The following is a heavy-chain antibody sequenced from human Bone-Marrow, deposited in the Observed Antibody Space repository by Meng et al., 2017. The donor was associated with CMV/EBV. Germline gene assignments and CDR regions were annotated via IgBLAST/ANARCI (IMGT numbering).Heavy chain of an antibody. CDR3: ARRSYSVNWFDP. J-gene: IGHJ5*02. CDR1: GGTFSSYA. CDR2: IIPIFGTA. D-gene: IGHD4-11*01. V-gene: IGHV1-69*05. Sequence: SVKVSCKASGGTFSSYAISWVRQAPGQGLEWMGGIIPIFGTANYAQKFQGRVTITTDESTSTAYMELSSLRSEDTAVYYCARRSYSVNWFDPWGQGTLVTFSS.